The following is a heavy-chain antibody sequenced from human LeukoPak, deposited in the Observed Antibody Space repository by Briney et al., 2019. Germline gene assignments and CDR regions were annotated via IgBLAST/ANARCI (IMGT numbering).Heavy chain of an antibody. CDR3: ARDRSQIITPYPYSYYGRDV. V-gene: IGHV1-2*02. D-gene: IGHD3-10*01. CDR2: INPNSGDT. J-gene: IGHJ6*02. CDR1: GYSFTDYY. Sequence: ASVKVSCKASGYSFTDYYMHWVRQAPGQGLEWMGWINPNSGDTSYAQKFQGRVTMTRDTSISTAYMELSRLRSDDTAVYYCARDRSQIITPYPYSYYGRDVWGQGTTVTVSS.